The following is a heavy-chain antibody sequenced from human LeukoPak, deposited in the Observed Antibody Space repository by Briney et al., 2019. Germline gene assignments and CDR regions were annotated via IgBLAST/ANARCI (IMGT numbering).Heavy chain of an antibody. CDR3: ARSSHL. CDR2: IYYSGIT. D-gene: IGHD3-10*01. V-gene: IGHV4-59*01. CDR1: GGSINSYY. Sequence: SETPSLTCTVSGGSINSYYWSWIRQPPGKGLEWIGYIYYSGITKFNPSLMSRVTISIDTSKNQFSLKLNSVTAADTAVYYCARSSHLWGPGTLVTVSS. J-gene: IGHJ5*02.